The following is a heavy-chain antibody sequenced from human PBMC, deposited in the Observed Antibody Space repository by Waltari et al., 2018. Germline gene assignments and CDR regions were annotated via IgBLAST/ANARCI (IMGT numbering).Heavy chain of an antibody. J-gene: IGHJ6*03. Sequence: QVQLQESGPGLVKPSETLSLTCTVSGGSISSYYWSWIRQPPGKGLGWIGYIYYSGGTNYNPSLKSRVTISVDTSKNQFSLKLSSVTAADTAVYYCAGGMRQTNYYYYMDVWGKGTTVTISS. CDR1: GGSISSYY. CDR3: AGGMRQTNYYYYMDV. V-gene: IGHV4-59*01. CDR2: IYYSGGT. D-gene: IGHD3-16*01.